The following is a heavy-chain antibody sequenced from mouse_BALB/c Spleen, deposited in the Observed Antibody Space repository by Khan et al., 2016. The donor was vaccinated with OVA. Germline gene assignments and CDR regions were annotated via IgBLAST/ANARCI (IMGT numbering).Heavy chain of an antibody. V-gene: IGHV2-9*02. J-gene: IGHJ2*01. CDR2: IWAGGST. D-gene: IGHD1-3*01. CDR3: ARLEDI. CDR1: GFSLTSYG. Sequence: VQLQESGPGLVAPSQSLSITCTVSGFSLTSYGVHWVRQPPGKGLEWLGVIWAGGSTNYNSALTSSLSISKDNSKSQVFLKMNSLQTEYTAMYYCARLEDIWGQGTTLTVSS.